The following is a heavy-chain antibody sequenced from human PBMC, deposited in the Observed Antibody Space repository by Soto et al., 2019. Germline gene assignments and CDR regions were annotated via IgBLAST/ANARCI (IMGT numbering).Heavy chain of an antibody. V-gene: IGHV3-30-3*01. CDR1: GFTFSTYA. Sequence: GGSLRLSCAASGFTFSTYAMHWVRQAPGKGLEWVAIISYGGSIKYYADSVKGRFTISRDISKNTLYLQMNSLRVGDTAVYYCARDTAERYYDSSGYTLDYWGQGTLATVSS. D-gene: IGHD3-22*01. CDR2: ISYGGSIK. CDR3: ARDTAERYYDSSGYTLDY. J-gene: IGHJ4*02.